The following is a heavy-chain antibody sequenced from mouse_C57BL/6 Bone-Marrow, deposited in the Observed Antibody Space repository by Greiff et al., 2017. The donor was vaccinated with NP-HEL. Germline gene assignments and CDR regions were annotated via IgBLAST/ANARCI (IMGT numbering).Heavy chain of an antibody. D-gene: IGHD1-1*01. CDR2: IYPGNGDT. CDR3: ARPYYYGSFFDY. V-gene: IGHV1-12*01. CDR1: GYTFTSYN. Sequence: QVQLKESGAELVRPGASVKMSCKASGYTFTSYNMHWVKQTPRQGLEWIGAIYPGNGDTSYNQKFKGKATLTVDKSSSTAYMQLSSLTSEDSAVYFCARPYYYGSFFDYWGQGTTLTVSS. J-gene: IGHJ2*01.